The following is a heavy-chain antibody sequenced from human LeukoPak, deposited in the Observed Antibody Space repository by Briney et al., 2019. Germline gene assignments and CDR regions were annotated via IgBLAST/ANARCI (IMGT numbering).Heavy chain of an antibody. CDR3: ARAIAGDYNDY. V-gene: IGHV1-18*01. D-gene: IGHD3-16*02. CDR2: ISAYNGNT. Sequence: GASVKVSCKASGYTFSNYGISWVRQAPGQGLEWMGWISAYNGNTNYAQKLLGRVTMTTDTSTSTAYMELRSLRSDDTAVYYCARAIAGDYNDYWGQGTLVTVSS. CDR1: GYTFSNYG. J-gene: IGHJ4*02.